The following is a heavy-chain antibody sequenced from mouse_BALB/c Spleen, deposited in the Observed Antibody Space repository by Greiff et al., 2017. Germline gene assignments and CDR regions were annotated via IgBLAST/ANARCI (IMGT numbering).Heavy chain of an antibody. CDR2: ISNLAYSI. J-gene: IGHJ4*01. CDR3: AREYSYYAMDY. CDR1: GFTFSDYG. V-gene: IGHV5-15*02. Sequence: EVKLVESGGGLVQPGGSRKLSCAASGFTFSDYGMAWVRQAPGKGPEWVAFISNLAYSIYYADTVTGRFTISRENAKNTLYLEMSSLRSEDTAMYYCAREYSYYAMDYWGQGTSVTVSS.